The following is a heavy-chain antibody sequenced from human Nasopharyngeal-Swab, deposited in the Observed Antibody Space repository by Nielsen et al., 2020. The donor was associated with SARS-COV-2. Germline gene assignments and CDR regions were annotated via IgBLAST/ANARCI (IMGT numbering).Heavy chain of an antibody. CDR1: GFTFSSYA. CDR2: ISYDGSNE. D-gene: IGHD3-10*01. V-gene: IGHV3-30-3*01. J-gene: IGHJ6*02. Sequence: GESLKISCAASGFTFSSYAMHWVRQAPGKGLDWLAVISYDGSNEYYADSVKGRFTISRDNSKNTLYLQMNSLRAEDTAVYYCARDSGAMDVWGQGTTVTVSS. CDR3: ARDSGAMDV.